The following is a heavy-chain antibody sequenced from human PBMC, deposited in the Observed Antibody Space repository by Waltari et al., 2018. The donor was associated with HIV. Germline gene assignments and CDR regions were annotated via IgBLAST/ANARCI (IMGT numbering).Heavy chain of an antibody. CDR3: AKDKGGVTYIFDY. J-gene: IGHJ4*02. CDR1: GFSFSTYG. Sequence: QVQLVESGGGVVQPGRSLRLSCAASGFSFSTYGMYWVRQAPGKGLEWVAVISYDGSNKYYVDSVKGRFTISRDNSKNTLYLQMNSLRAEDTAVYYCAKDKGGVTYIFDYWGQGTLVTVSS. CDR2: ISYDGSNK. D-gene: IGHD1-1*01. V-gene: IGHV3-30*18.